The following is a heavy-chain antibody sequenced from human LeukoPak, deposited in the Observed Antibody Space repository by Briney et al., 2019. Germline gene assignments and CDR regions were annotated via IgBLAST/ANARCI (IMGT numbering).Heavy chain of an antibody. D-gene: IGHD4-23*01. CDR1: GFTFSSYA. CDR3: AKAFRGGNSGDAFDI. Sequence: GGSLRLSRAASGFTFSSYAMSCVRQAPGKGLEWVSAISGSGGSTYYADSVKGRFTISRDNSKNTLYLQMHSLRAEDTAVYYCAKAFRGGNSGDAFDIWGQGTMVTVSS. V-gene: IGHV3-23*01. J-gene: IGHJ3*02. CDR2: ISGSGGST.